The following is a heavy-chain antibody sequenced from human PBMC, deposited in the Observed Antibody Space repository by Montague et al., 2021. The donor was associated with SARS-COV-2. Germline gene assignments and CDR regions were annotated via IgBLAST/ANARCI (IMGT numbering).Heavy chain of an antibody. Sequence: SETLSLTCTVSGGSISSSTYYWGWIRQPPGKGLEWIGSIYYSGSTYYNPSLKSRVTISVDTSKNQFSLKLSSVTAADTAVYYCARLGLLWFGELWNWGKGTLVTVPS. V-gene: IGHV4-39*01. CDR1: GGSISSSTYY. CDR2: IYYSGST. D-gene: IGHD3-10*01. J-gene: IGHJ4*02. CDR3: ARLGLLWFGELWN.